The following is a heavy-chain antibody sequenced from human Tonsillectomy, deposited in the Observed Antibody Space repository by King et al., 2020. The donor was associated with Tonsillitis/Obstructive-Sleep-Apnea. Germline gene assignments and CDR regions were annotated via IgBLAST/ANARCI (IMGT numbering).Heavy chain of an antibody. CDR1: GFSLSTSGVG. J-gene: IGHJ4*02. Sequence: ITLKESGPTLVKPTQTLTLTCTFSGFSLSTSGVGVAWIRQPPGKALEWLALIYWDDDKRYSPSLESRLTITKDTSKNQVVLTMTNLEPVDTATYYCAHSRPPRVSDDWGQGTLVTVSS. D-gene: IGHD5/OR15-5a*01. CDR3: AHSRPPRVSDD. CDR2: IYWDDDK. V-gene: IGHV2-5*02.